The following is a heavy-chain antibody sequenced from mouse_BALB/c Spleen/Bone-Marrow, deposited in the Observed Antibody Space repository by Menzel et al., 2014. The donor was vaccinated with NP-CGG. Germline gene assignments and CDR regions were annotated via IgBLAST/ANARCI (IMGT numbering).Heavy chain of an antibody. V-gene: IGHV5-4*02. CDR1: GFTFXDYY. Sequence: EVHLVESGGGLVKPGGSLKLSCAASGFTFXDYYMYWVRQTPEKRLEWVATISDGGSYTYYPDSVKGRFTISRDNAKNNLYLQMSSLKSEDTGMYYCARVSYDYFDYWGQGTTLTVSS. CDR2: ISDGGSYT. D-gene: IGHD2-4*01. J-gene: IGHJ2*01. CDR3: ARVSYDYFDY.